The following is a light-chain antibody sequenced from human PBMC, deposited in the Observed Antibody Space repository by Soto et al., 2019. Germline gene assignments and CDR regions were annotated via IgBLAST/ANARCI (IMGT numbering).Light chain of an antibody. CDR3: FSYAGDSTWV. V-gene: IGLV2-23*02. CDR1: RSDVGSYNS. Sequence: LTHPASVSGSAGESITISCTGTRSDVGSYNSIAWYQQHPGKAPRVMIFEVTKRPSGISNRFSGSKSGSTASLTISGLQAEDEADYFCFSYAGDSTWVFGGGTKVTVL. CDR2: EVT. J-gene: IGLJ3*02.